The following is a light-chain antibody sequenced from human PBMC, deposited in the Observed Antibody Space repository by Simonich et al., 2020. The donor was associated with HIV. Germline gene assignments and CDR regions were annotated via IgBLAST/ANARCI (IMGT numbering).Light chain of an antibody. V-gene: IGKV3-15*01. J-gene: IGKJ2*01. CDR2: GAS. Sequence: EIVMTQSPATLSVSPGERAALSCRASQSVSSNLAWYQQKPGQAHRLLIYGASTRATGIPARFSGSGSGTELTLTISSLQSEDFAVYYCQQYNNWPYTFGQGTKLEIK. CDR3: QQYNNWPYT. CDR1: QSVSSN.